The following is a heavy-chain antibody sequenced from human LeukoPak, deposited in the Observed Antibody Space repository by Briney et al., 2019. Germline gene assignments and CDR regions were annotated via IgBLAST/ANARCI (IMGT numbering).Heavy chain of an antibody. Sequence: ASVKVSCKASGYTFTSYGISWVRQAPGQGLEWMGWISAYNGNTNYAQKLQGRVTMTTDTSTSTAYMELRSLRSDDTAVYYCARDPSRRLGFAVVPAAMWFDPWGQGTLVTVSS. CDR3: ARDPSRRLGFAVVPAAMWFDP. D-gene: IGHD2-2*01. J-gene: IGHJ5*02. V-gene: IGHV1-18*01. CDR2: ISAYNGNT. CDR1: GYTFTSYG.